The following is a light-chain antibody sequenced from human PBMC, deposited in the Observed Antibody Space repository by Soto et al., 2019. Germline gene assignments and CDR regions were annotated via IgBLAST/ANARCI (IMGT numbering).Light chain of an antibody. V-gene: IGKV3-15*01. J-gene: IGKJ1*01. CDR1: QSVSSS. Sequence: EIVVPQSPATLSVAPGERVTLSCRASQSVSSSLSWYQQRPGQAPRLLIYETSTRAAGISARFSGSGSGTEFTLTISSLQSEDFAGYYCQQYIDCPPGTFGQGTAVEIK. CDR2: ETS. CDR3: QQYIDCPPGT.